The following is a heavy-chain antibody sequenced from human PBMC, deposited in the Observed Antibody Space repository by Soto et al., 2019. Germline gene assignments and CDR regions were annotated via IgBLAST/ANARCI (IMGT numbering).Heavy chain of an antibody. CDR3: AKDPNYDFWSGPNPYFDY. CDR2: ISGSGGST. Sequence: PGRSLRLSCAYSVFTFISYAMSWVRQAPGKGPEWVSAISGSGGSTYYADSVKGRFTISRDNSKNTLYLQMNSLRAEDTAVYYCAKDPNYDFWSGPNPYFDYWGQGTLVTVSS. D-gene: IGHD3-3*01. CDR1: VFTFISYA. V-gene: IGHV3-23*01. J-gene: IGHJ4*02.